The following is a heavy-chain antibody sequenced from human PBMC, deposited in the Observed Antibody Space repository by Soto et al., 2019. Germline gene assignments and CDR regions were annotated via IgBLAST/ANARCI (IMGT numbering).Heavy chain of an antibody. CDR1: GFTFSSYS. Sequence: PGGSLRLSCAASGFTFSSYSMNWVRQAPGKGPEWVSSISSSSSYIYYADSVKGRFTISRDNAKNSLYLQMNSLRAEDTAVYYCARHHRLGYCSSTSCPYYYYYGMDVWGQGTTVTVSS. CDR3: ARHHRLGYCSSTSCPYYYYYGMDV. V-gene: IGHV3-21*01. CDR2: ISSSSSYI. J-gene: IGHJ6*02. D-gene: IGHD2-2*01.